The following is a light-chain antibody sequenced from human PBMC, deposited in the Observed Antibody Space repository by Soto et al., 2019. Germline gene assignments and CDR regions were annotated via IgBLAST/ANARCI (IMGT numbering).Light chain of an antibody. J-gene: IGKJ5*01. CDR1: QSVSSN. V-gene: IGKV3-15*01. Sequence: EIVMTQSPATLSVSPGERATLSCRASQSVSSNLAWYQHKPGQAPRLIIFGASTRATGIPARFSGSGSGTEFILTISSLQSEDFAVYYCQQYSNYVTFGQATRLEIK. CDR2: GAS. CDR3: QQYSNYVT.